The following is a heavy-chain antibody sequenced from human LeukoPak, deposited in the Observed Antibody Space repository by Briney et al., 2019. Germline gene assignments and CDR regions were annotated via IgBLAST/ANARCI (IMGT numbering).Heavy chain of an antibody. CDR1: GFTVSSNY. J-gene: IGHJ4*02. CDR2: IYSGGST. D-gene: IGHD3-10*01. CDR3: ASGYYYGSGSS. V-gene: IGHV3-66*01. Sequence: GGSLRLSCAASGFTVSSNYMSWVRQAPGKGLEWVSVIYSGGSTYYADSVKGRFTISRDNSKNTLYLQMNSLGAEDTAVYYCASGYYYGSGSSWGQGTLVTVSS.